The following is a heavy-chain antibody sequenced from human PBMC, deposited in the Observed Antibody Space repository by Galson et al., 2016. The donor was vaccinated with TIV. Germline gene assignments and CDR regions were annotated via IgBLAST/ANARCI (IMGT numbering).Heavy chain of an antibody. D-gene: IGHD5-24*01. Sequence: DDRKLYSPSLKNRLTITRDTSKNQVVLTMTNMDPVDTATYYCAHRGDGHNKIFDYWGQGTLVTVSS. J-gene: IGHJ4*02. V-gene: IGHV2-5*02. CDR2: DDRK. CDR3: AHRGDGHNKIFDY.